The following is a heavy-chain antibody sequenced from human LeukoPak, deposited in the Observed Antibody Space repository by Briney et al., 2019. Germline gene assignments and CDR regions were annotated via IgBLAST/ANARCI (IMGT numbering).Heavy chain of an antibody. J-gene: IGHJ6*03. V-gene: IGHV3-30*02. Sequence: SGGSLRLSCAASGFTFSSYGMHWVRQAPGKGLEWVAFIRYDGSNKYYADSVKGRFTISRDNSKNTLYLQMNSLRAEDTAVYYCAKITMVRGVIRNYYYYYYMDVWGKGTTVTISS. CDR2: IRYDGSNK. CDR3: AKITMVRGVIRNYYYYYYMDV. CDR1: GFTFSSYG. D-gene: IGHD3-10*01.